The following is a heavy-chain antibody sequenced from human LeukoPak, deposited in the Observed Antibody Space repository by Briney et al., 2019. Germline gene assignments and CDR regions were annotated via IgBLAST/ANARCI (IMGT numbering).Heavy chain of an antibody. CDR1: GVSISSGDYY. CDR3: AREYGDDNWFDP. CDR2: IYYSGST. V-gene: IGHV4-30-4*01. Sequence: PSETLSLTCTVSGVSISSGDYYWRWIRQPPGKGLEWIGYIYYSGSTYYNPSLKSRVTISVDTSKNQFSLKLSSVTAADTAVYYCAREYGDDNWFDPWGQGTLVTVSS. J-gene: IGHJ5*02. D-gene: IGHD2-21*02.